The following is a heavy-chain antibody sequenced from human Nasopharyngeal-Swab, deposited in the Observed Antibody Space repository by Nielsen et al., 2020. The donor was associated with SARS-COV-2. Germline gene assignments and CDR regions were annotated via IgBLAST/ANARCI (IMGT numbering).Heavy chain of an antibody. CDR2: IRGSGGST. D-gene: IGHD7-27*01. CDR1: GLSSTSYA. V-gene: IGHV3-23*01. CDR3: EKGDLGY. J-gene: IGHJ4*02. Sequence: GSLTLSSAASGLSSTSYAMSWVRPAPGKGLEWVAAIRGSGGSTYYADSVKGRFTISRDNSNNTLYLQMNSQRAEETAVYYCEKGDLGYWGQGTLVTVSS.